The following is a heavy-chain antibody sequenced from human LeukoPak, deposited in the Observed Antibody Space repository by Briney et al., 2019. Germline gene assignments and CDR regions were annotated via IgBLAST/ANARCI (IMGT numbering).Heavy chain of an antibody. V-gene: IGHV1-2*02. Sequence: ASVKVSCKASGYTFTGYYMHWVRQAPGQGLEWMGWINPNSGGTNYAQKFQGRVTMTRDTSISTAYMELSRLRSDDTAVYYCARVLVRGNLGLLDYWGQGTLVTVSS. D-gene: IGHD3-10*01. J-gene: IGHJ4*02. CDR1: GYTFTGYY. CDR3: ARVLVRGNLGLLDY. CDR2: INPNSGGT.